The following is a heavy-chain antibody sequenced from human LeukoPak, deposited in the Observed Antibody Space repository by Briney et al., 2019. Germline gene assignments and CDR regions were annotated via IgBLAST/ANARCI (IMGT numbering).Heavy chain of an antibody. V-gene: IGHV3-23*01. Sequence: GGSPRLSCAASGFTFSSYAMTWVRQAPGKGLEWVSGISGSGGSTYYADSVKGRFTVSRDNSKNTLYLQMDSLRAEDTAVYYCAKGSTSMVATTLAYWGQGTLVTVSS. CDR2: ISGSGGST. D-gene: IGHD5-12*01. CDR3: AKGSTSMVATTLAY. J-gene: IGHJ4*02. CDR1: GFTFSSYA.